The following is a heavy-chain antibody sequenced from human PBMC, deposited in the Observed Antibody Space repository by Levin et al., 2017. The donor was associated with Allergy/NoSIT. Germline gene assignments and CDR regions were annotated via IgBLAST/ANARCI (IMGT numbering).Heavy chain of an antibody. CDR3: ARSIYPTAQGRGDDAFDI. Sequence: ASVKVSCKASGYTFTGYYMHWVRQAPGQGLEWMGWINPNSGGTNYAQKFQGRVTMTRDTSISTAYMELSRLRSDDTAVYYCARSIYPTAQGRGDDAFDIWGQGTMVTVSS. D-gene: IGHD2-21*01. CDR1: GYTFTGYY. J-gene: IGHJ3*02. V-gene: IGHV1-2*02. CDR2: INPNSGGT.